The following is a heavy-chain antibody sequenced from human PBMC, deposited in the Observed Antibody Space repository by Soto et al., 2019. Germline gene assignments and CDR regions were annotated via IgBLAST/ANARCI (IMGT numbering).Heavy chain of an antibody. CDR2: NTNSPTYI. CDR1: GFTLSAYT. D-gene: IGHD2-21*02. J-gene: IGHJ5*02. V-gene: IGHV3-21*01. CDR3: TRGMTQDYNCLDT. Sequence: LRLSCTASGFTLSAYTMNWVRLAPGKGLEWVSSNTNSPTYIFYTDSVKGRFTISRDSAKNSLYLQMNSLRAEDKAIYYCTRGMTQDYNCLDTWGQGTLVTVSS.